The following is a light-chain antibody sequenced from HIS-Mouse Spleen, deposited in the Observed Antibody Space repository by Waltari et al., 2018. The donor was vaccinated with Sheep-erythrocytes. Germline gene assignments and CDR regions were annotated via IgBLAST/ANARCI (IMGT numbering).Light chain of an antibody. Sequence: DIQMTQSASSLSASVGNRVTITCRESKSISSYLNWYQQKPGKAPKLLIYAASSLQSGVPSRFSGSGSGTDFTLTISSLQPEDFATYYCQQSYSTPRTFGQGTKVEIK. CDR1: KSISSY. V-gene: IGKV1-39*01. CDR2: AAS. J-gene: IGKJ1*01. CDR3: QQSYSTPRT.